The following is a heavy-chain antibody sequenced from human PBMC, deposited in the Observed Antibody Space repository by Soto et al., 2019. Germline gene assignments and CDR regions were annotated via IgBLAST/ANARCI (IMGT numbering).Heavy chain of an antibody. CDR3: ARTAPMDAGDKYYYDF. CDR2: IIPFFGTA. J-gene: IGHJ4*02. Sequence: QVQLVQAGAEVKKTGSSVKVSCKASGGTFSTFGISWVRQAPGQGLEWMGGIIPFFGTAKYSQKFEDRTTITADESTNTVYMDLRSLTSEDTAIYYCARTAPMDAGDKYYYDFWGQGALVTASS. V-gene: IGHV1-69*01. CDR1: GGTFSTFG. D-gene: IGHD3-16*01.